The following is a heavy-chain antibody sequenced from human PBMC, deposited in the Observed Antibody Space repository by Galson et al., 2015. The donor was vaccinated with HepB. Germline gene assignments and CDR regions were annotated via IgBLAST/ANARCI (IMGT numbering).Heavy chain of an antibody. CDR2: IYPGDSDT. Sequence: SGAEVKKPGESLKISCKGSGYSFTSYWIGWVRQMPGKGLEWMGIIYPGDSDTRYSPSFQGQVTISADKPISTAYLQWSSLKASDTAMYYCARQSYCGGDCYSWGDWGQGTLVTVSS. CDR3: ARQSYCGGDCYSWGD. V-gene: IGHV5-51*04. D-gene: IGHD2-21*01. J-gene: IGHJ4*02. CDR1: GYSFTSYW.